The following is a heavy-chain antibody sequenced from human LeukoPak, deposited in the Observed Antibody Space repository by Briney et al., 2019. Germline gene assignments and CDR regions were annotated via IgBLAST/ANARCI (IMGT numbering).Heavy chain of an antibody. V-gene: IGHV3-74*01. Sequence: GGSLRLSCAASGFTFNSYWMHWVRQAPGKGLVWVSRVNDGGSSSNYADFVKGRFTVSRDNAKNTLYLQMNNLGAEDTAVYYCARVRVGGNRAFDIWGQGTMVTVSS. J-gene: IGHJ3*02. CDR2: VNDGGSSS. CDR3: ARVRVGGNRAFDI. D-gene: IGHD4-23*01. CDR1: GFTFNSYW.